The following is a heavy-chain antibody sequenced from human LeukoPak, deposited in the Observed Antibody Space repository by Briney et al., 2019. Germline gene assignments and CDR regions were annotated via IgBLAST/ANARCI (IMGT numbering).Heavy chain of an antibody. J-gene: IGHJ4*02. V-gene: IGHV4-59*01. CDR3: ESYSYYYASSGYFDY. CDR2: IYYSGIT. Sequence: SETLSLTCTVSGGSISSYYWSWIRQPPGKGLEWIGYIYYSGITNYNPSLKSRVTISVDTSKNQFSLKLSSVTAADTAVYYCESYSYYYASSGYFDYWGQGTLVTVSS. CDR1: GGSISSYY. D-gene: IGHD3-22*01.